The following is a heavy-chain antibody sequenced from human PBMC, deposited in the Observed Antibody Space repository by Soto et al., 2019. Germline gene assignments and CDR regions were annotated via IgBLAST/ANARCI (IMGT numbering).Heavy chain of an antibody. CDR2: INAGNGNT. CDR1: GYTFTSYA. Sequence: GASVTVSCKASGYTFTSYAMHWVRQAPGQRLEWMGWINAGNGNTKYSQKFQGRVTITRDTSASTAYMELSSLRSEDTAVYYCARDHYGDYFHYFDYWGQGTLVTVSS. CDR3: ARDHYGDYFHYFDY. J-gene: IGHJ4*02. V-gene: IGHV1-3*01. D-gene: IGHD4-17*01.